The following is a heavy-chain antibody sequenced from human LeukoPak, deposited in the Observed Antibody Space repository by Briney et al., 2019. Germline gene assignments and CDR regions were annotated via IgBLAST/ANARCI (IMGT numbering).Heavy chain of an antibody. CDR3: AKGDYYDSSGYIAY. V-gene: IGHV3-23*01. J-gene: IGHJ4*02. Sequence: GGSLRLSCAASGFTFSSYAMNWVRQAPGKGLEWVSAISGSGGSTYYADSVKGRFTISRDNSKNTLYLQMNSLRAEDTAVYYCAKGDYYDSSGYIAYWGQGTLVTVSS. CDR2: ISGSGGST. CDR1: GFTFSSYA. D-gene: IGHD3-22*01.